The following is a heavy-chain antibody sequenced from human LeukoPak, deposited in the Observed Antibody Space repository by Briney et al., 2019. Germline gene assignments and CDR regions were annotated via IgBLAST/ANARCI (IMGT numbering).Heavy chain of an antibody. Sequence: GSLRLSCAASGFTFSNYAMSWIRQPPGKGLEWIGYIYYSVSTNYNPSLKSRVTMSVDTSKNQFSLKLSSVTAADTAVYYCAAGYYGYFQHWGQGTLVTVSS. CDR3: AAGYYGYFQH. CDR2: IYYSVST. CDR1: GFTFSNYA. V-gene: IGHV4-59*01. D-gene: IGHD3-3*01. J-gene: IGHJ1*01.